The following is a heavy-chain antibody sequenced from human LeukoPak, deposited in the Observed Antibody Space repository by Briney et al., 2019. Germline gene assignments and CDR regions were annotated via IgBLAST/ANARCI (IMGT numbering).Heavy chain of an antibody. D-gene: IGHD6-19*01. CDR3: ARASSRWLQYYFDY. V-gene: IGHV4-59*01. CDR2: IYYSGST. J-gene: IGHJ4*02. Sequence: SETLSLTCTVSGGSISSYYWSWIRQPPGKGLEWIGYIYYSGSTNYNPSLKSRVTISVDTSKNQFSLKLSSVTAADTAVYYCARASSRWLQYYFDYWGQGTLVTVSS. CDR1: GGSISSYY.